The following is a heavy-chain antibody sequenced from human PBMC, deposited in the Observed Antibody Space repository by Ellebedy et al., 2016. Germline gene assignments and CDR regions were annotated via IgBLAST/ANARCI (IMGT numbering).Heavy chain of an antibody. D-gene: IGHD2-2*01. CDR1: GYTFTSYD. CDR2: MNPNSGNT. CDR3: ARGCFGTSCYRFGEYFQH. Sequence: ASVKVSXKASGYTFTSYDINWVRQATGQGLEWMGWMNPNSGNTGYAQKFQGRVTMTRNTSISTAYMELSSLRSEDTAVYYCARGCFGTSCYRFGEYFQHWGQGTLVTVSS. J-gene: IGHJ1*01. V-gene: IGHV1-8*01.